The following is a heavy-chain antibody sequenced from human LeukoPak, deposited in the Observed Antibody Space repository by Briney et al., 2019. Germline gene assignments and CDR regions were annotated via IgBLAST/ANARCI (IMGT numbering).Heavy chain of an antibody. CDR1: GYTFTSYD. J-gene: IGHJ5*02. CDR2: MNPNSGNT. V-gene: IGHV1-8*01. D-gene: IGHD1/OR15-1a*01. Sequence: ASVKVSCKASGYTFTSYDINWVRQATGQGLEWMGWMNPNSGNTGYAQKFQGRVTMTRNTSISTAYMELSSLRSEDTAVYYCARGEFLRGTGENWFDPWGRGTLVTVSS. CDR3: ARGEFLRGTGENWFDP.